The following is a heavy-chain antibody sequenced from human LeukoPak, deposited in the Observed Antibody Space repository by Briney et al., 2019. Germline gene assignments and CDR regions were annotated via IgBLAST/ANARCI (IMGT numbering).Heavy chain of an antibody. Sequence: SVKVSCKASGGTFSSYAISWVRQAPGQGLEWMGRIIPILGIANYAQKFQGRVTITADKSTSTAYMELSSLRSEDTAVYYCARGAVTTWGMDVWGHGTTVTVSS. J-gene: IGHJ6*02. V-gene: IGHV1-69*04. CDR2: IIPILGIA. CDR3: ARGAVTTWGMDV. D-gene: IGHD4-17*01. CDR1: GGTFSSYA.